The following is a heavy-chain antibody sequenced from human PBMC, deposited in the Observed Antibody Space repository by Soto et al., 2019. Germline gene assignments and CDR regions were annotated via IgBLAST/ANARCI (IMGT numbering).Heavy chain of an antibody. V-gene: IGHV3-21*01. CDR1: GDTFSSYS. CDR2: ISSSSSYI. D-gene: IGHD3-22*01. CDR3: ARAQGSYDSSGYPDAFDI. J-gene: IGHJ3*02. Sequence: GGSLRLSGAASGDTFSSYSMNWVRQAPGKGLEWVSSISSSSSYIYYADSVKGRFTISRDNAKNSLYLQMNSLRAEDTAVYYCARAQGSYDSSGYPDAFDIWGQGTMVTVSS.